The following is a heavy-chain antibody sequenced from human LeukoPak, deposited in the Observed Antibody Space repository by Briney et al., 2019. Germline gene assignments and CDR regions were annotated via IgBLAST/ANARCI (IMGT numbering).Heavy chain of an antibody. J-gene: IGHJ4*02. CDR3: ARDRSYGLLTYYFDY. CDR1: GGSISSYY. V-gene: IGHV4-59*12. D-gene: IGHD5-18*01. CDR2: IYYSGST. Sequence: SEILSLTCTVSGGSISSYYWSWIRQPPGKGLEWIGYIYYSGSTNYNPSLKSRVTMSVDTSKNQFSLKLSSVTAADTAVYYCARDRSYGLLTYYFDYWGQGTLVTVSS.